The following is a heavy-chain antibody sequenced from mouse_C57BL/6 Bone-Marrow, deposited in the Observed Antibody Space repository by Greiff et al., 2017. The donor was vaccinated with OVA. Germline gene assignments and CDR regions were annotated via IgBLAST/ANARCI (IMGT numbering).Heavy chain of an antibody. CDR1: GYSFTSYY. CDR3: ARGVGFDY. CDR2: IYPYDSVS. V-gene: IGHV1-31*01. D-gene: IGHD1-1*02. J-gene: IGHJ2*01. Sequence: EVQGVESGPELVKPGASVKLSCKASGYSFTSYYMHWVKQSPGNILDWIGNIYPYDSVSSYNQKFKGKATLTVDKSSSTAYMQLRSLTSEDSAVYYCARGVGFDYWGQGTILTVS.